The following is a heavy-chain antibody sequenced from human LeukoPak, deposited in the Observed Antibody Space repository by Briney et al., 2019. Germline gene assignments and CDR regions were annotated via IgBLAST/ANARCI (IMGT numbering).Heavy chain of an antibody. CDR2: IYSGSST. Sequence: GGSVRLSCAASGFTVSSNYMSWVRQAPGKGLEWVSVIYSGSSTFYADSVKGRFTISRDNSKNTLYLQMNSLRAEDTAVYYCATGNYWGEGTLVTVSS. CDR1: GFTVSSNY. CDR3: ATGNY. J-gene: IGHJ4*02. D-gene: IGHD1-1*01. V-gene: IGHV3-53*01.